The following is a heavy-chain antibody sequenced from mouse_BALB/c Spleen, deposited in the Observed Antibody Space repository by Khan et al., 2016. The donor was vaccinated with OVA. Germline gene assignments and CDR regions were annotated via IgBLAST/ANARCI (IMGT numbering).Heavy chain of an antibody. Sequence: QVQLQQPGAELVRPGTSVKISCKASGYGFTNYWLGWIKQRPRHGLEWIGDIYPGSGNTYYNEKFKGKGTLTADKSSSTAYMQLSGLTSEDSAVYFCARDGGNYGWFTYWGQGTLVTVSA. D-gene: IGHD2-1*01. CDR2: IYPGSGNT. CDR3: ARDGGNYGWFTY. J-gene: IGHJ3*01. CDR1: GYGFTNYW. V-gene: IGHV1-63*01.